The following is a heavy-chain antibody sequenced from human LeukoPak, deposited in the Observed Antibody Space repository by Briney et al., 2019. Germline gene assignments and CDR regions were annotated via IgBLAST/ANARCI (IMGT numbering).Heavy chain of an antibody. CDR2: IIPILGIA. CDR1: GGTFSSYA. V-gene: IGHV1-69*04. D-gene: IGHD3-10*01. Sequence: ASVKVSCKASGGTFSSYAIIWVRQAPGQGLEWMGRIIPILGIANYAQKFQGRVTITADKSTSTAYMELSSLRSEDTAVYYCARDPGGERITMVRGATNNFDYWGQGTLVTVSS. J-gene: IGHJ4*02. CDR3: ARDPGGERITMVRGATNNFDY.